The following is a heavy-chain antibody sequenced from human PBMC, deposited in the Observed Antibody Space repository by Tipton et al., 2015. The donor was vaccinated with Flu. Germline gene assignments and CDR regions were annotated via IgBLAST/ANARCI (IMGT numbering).Heavy chain of an antibody. V-gene: IGHV4-59*08. CDR1: GGSISSYY. J-gene: IGHJ3*02. CDR3: ARHYPVGANPAFEI. CDR2: IYYSGST. Sequence: TLSLTCTVSGGSISSYYWSWIRQPPGKGLEWIGYIYYSGSTNYTPSLKSRVTISVDTSKNQFSLKLSSVTAADTAVYYCARHYPVGANPAFEIWGQGTMVTVSS. D-gene: IGHD1-26*01.